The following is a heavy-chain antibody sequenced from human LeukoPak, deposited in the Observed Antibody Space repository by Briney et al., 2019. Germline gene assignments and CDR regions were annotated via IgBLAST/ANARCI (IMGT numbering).Heavy chain of an antibody. D-gene: IGHD6-19*01. J-gene: IGHJ6*03. CDR3: ARDGVAVAGTLGYYYYYMDV. V-gene: IGHV3-21*01. CDR1: GFTFSSYS. Sequence: GGSLRLSCAASGFTFSSYSMNWVRQAPGKGLEWVSSISSSSSYIYYADSVKGRFTISRDNAKNSLYLQMNSLRAEDTAVYYCARDGVAVAGTLGYYYYYMDVWGKGTTVTVSS. CDR2: ISSSSSYI.